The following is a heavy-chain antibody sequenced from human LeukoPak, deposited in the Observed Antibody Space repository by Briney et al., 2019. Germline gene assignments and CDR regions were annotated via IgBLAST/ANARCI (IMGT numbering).Heavy chain of an antibody. CDR1: GAYITRDTYY. J-gene: IGHJ5*02. Sequence: PSDTLSLTRTVSGAYITRDTYYWAWVRQSPGKGLEWIGSIWFDGNDYYNPSLRSRFAMSVDPSKSQFSLRVNSVTAADTGSYYCVRDPRGRYEDWYDAWGQGTLVTVSS. CDR2: IWFDGND. V-gene: IGHV4-39*07. CDR3: VRDPRGRYEDWYDA. D-gene: IGHD1-26*01.